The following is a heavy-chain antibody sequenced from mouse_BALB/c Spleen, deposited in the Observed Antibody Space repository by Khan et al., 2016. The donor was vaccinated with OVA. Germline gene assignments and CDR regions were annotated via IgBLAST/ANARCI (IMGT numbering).Heavy chain of an antibody. CDR3: SSQTPALHAMDY. CDR2: ISSGGSYT. V-gene: IGHV5-6*01. J-gene: IGHJ4*01. CDR1: GFTFSSYG. Sequence: EVELVESGGDLVKPGGSLKLSCAASGFTFSSYGMSWVRQTPDKRLEWVATISSGGSYTYYPDSVKGRFTISTDNAKNTLYLQMTSLTSEDTAMXYCSSQTPALHAMDYWGQGTSVTVSS.